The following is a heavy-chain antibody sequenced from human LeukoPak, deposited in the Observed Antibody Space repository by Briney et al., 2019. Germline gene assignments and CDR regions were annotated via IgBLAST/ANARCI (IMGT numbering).Heavy chain of an antibody. D-gene: IGHD5-12*01. V-gene: IGHV4-59*01. Sequence: SETLSLTCTVSGGSISSYHWSWIRQPPGQGLQWIGFIYSSGSTNYNPSLKSRVTISLDTSKNQFSLRVSSVTSADTAVYYCVRGNSGYDYAFDIWGQGTMVTVSS. CDR2: IYSSGST. CDR3: VRGNSGYDYAFDI. J-gene: IGHJ3*02. CDR1: GGSISSYH.